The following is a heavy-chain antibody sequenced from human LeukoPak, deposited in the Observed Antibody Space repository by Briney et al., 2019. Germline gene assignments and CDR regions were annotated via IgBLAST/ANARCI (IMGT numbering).Heavy chain of an antibody. D-gene: IGHD5-24*01. CDR3: ARRSEMATIYYYYYYYMDV. CDR1: GFTFSSYG. Sequence: GGSLRLSCAASGFTFSSYGMHWVRQAPGKGLEWVAFIRYDGSNKYYAGSVKGRFTISRDNSKNTLYLQMNSLRAEDTAVYYCARRSEMATIYYYYYYYMDVWGKGTTVTISS. CDR2: IRYDGSNK. J-gene: IGHJ6*03. V-gene: IGHV3-30*02.